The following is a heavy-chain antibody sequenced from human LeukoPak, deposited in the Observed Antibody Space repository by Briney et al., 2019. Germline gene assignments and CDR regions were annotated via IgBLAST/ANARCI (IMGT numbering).Heavy chain of an antibody. V-gene: IGHV6-1*01. Sequence: SQTLSLTCAISGDSVSSKSAAWNWIRQSASRGLEWLGRTYYRSKWYNDYGVSMKSRLTINPDTSKNQFSLQLKSVTPEDTAVYYCARTRETKYDSFDYWGQGTLVTVSS. CDR1: GDSVSSKSAA. J-gene: IGHJ4*02. D-gene: IGHD1-1*01. CDR2: TYYRSKWYN. CDR3: ARTRETKYDSFDY.